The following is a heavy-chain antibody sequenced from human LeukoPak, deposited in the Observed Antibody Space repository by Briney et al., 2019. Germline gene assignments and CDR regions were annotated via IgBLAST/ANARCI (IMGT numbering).Heavy chain of an antibody. J-gene: IGHJ4*02. CDR1: GFTFSSYA. D-gene: IGHD6-6*01. CDR3: ARVVREQLVPYFDY. Sequence: GGSLRLSCAASGFTFSSYAMHWVRQAPGKGLEWVAVTSYDGSNKYYADSVKGRFTISRDNSKNTLYLQMNSLRAEDTAVYYCARVVREQLVPYFDYWGQGTLVTVSS. V-gene: IGHV3-30-3*01. CDR2: TSYDGSNK.